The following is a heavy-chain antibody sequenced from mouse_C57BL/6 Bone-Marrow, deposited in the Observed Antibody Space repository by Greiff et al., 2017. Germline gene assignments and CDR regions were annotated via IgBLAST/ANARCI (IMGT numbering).Heavy chain of an antibody. D-gene: IGHD2-5*01. V-gene: IGHV1-81*01. J-gene: IGHJ2*01. CDR3: APYSNYPYYFDY. CDR1: GYTFTSYG. CDR2: IYPRSGNT. Sequence: QVQLQQSGAELARPGASVKLSCKASGYTFTSYGISWVKQRTGQGLEWIGEIYPRSGNTYYNEKFKGKATLTADKSSSTAYMELRSLTSEDSAVYFCAPYSNYPYYFDYWGQGTTLTVSS.